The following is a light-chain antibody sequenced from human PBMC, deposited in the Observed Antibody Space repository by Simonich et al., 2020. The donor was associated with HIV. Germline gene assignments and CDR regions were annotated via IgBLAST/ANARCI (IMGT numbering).Light chain of an antibody. V-gene: IGKV2-29*02. CDR2: EFS. J-gene: IGKJ5*01. CDR3: MQGIHLPIT. CDR1: QSILRSDGKTY. Sequence: DIVMTQSPLSLSVTPGQSASISCKFSQSILRSDGKTYLYWYLQKPGQSPQLLMYEFSNRFSGVPERFSASGSGTDFTLKISRVEAEDVGVYYCMQGIHLPITFGQGTRLEIK.